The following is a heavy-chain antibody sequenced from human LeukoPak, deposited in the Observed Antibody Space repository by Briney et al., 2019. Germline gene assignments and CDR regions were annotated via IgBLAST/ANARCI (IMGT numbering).Heavy chain of an antibody. CDR2: ISYDGSNK. CDR3: ASSGYSSSWYVY. Sequence: GGSLRLSCAASGFTFSSYAMHWVRQAPGKGLEWVAVISYDGSNKYYADSVKGRFTISRDNSKNTLYLQMNSLRAEDTAVYYCASSGYSSSWYVYWGQGTLVTVSS. V-gene: IGHV3-30-3*01. CDR1: GFTFSSYA. J-gene: IGHJ4*02. D-gene: IGHD6-13*01.